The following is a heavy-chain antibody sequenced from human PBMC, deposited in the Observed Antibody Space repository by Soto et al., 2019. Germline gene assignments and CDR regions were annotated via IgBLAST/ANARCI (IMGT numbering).Heavy chain of an antibody. V-gene: IGHV3-30*18. CDR3: AKEGGIFGVVPYYFDY. J-gene: IGHJ4*02. CDR2: ISYDGSNK. Sequence: GGSLRLSCAASGFTFSSYGMHWVRQAPGKGLEWVAVISYDGSNKYYADSVKGRFTISRDNSKNTLYLQMNSLRAEDTAVYYCAKEGGIFGVVPYYFDYWGQGTLVTVSS. CDR1: GFTFSSYG. D-gene: IGHD3-3*02.